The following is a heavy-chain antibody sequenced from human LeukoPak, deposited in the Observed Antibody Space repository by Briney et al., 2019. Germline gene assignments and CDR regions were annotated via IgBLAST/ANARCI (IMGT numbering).Heavy chain of an antibody. Sequence: SETLSLTCTVSGGSISSSSYYWGWIRQPPGKGLEWLGNIYYSGSTNYNPSLKSRVTISIDTSKNQFSLKLSSVTAADTAVYYCARVRATPGTFYFDFWGQGILVTVSS. CDR1: GGSISSSSYY. CDR3: ARVRATPGTFYFDF. D-gene: IGHD6-13*01. CDR2: IYYSGST. J-gene: IGHJ4*02. V-gene: IGHV4-39*07.